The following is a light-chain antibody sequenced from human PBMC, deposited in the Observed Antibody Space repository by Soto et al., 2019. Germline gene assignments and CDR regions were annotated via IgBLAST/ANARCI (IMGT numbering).Light chain of an antibody. CDR1: QSITSNY. CDR2: GAS. V-gene: IGKV3-20*01. J-gene: IGKJ1*01. CDR3: QEYGGSPQWT. Sequence: EIVLTQSPGTLSLSPGERATLSCRASQSITSNYLAWYQQKPGQTPRLLIYGASRRATGIPDRFSGSGSGTDFTLTISRLEPEDVSVYYCQEYGGSPQWTFGQGTKLDIK.